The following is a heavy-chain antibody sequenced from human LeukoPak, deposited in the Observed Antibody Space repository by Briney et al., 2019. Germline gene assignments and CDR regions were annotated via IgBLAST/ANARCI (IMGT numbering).Heavy chain of an antibody. Sequence: SVKVSCKASGGTFSSYAISWVRQAPGQGLEWMGGIIPIFGTANYAQKFRGRVTITADESTSTAYMELSSLRSEDTAVYYCATSDSSGYYYFIYWGQGTLVTVSS. CDR3: ATSDSSGYYYFIY. D-gene: IGHD3-22*01. CDR2: IIPIFGTA. V-gene: IGHV1-69*13. J-gene: IGHJ4*02. CDR1: GGTFSSYA.